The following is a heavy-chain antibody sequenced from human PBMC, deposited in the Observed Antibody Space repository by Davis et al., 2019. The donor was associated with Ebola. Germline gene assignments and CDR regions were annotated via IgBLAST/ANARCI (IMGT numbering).Heavy chain of an antibody. V-gene: IGHV1-46*01. J-gene: IGHJ4*02. Sequence: ASVKVSCKASGYTFTSYYMHWVRQAPGQGLEWMGIINPSGGSTSYAQKFQGRVTMTRDTSTSTVYMELSRLRSDDTAVYYCARIPGIAVAGWGQGTLVTVSS. D-gene: IGHD6-19*01. CDR3: ARIPGIAVAG. CDR1: GYTFTSYY. CDR2: INPSGGST.